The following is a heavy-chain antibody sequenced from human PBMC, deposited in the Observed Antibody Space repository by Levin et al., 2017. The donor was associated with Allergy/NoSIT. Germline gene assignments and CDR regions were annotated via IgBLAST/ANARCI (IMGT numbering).Heavy chain of an antibody. Sequence: GESLKISCAASGFTFSSYGMHWVRQAPGKGLEWVAVIWYDGSNKYYADSVKGRFTISRDNSKNTLYLQMNSLRAEDTAVYYCARDAVSDGSYFIDYWGQGTLVTVSS. J-gene: IGHJ4*02. V-gene: IGHV3-33*01. D-gene: IGHD1-26*01. CDR2: IWYDGSNK. CDR1: GFTFSSYG. CDR3: ARDAVSDGSYFIDY.